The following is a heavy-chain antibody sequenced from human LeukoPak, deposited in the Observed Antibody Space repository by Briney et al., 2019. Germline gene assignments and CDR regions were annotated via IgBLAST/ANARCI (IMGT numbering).Heavy chain of an antibody. CDR3: ARDSGSYDLDY. Sequence: PSETLSLTCTVSGGSISSHYWSWIRQPAGKGLEWIGRIYASGTTNYNPSLKSRVTMSVDTSKNQFPLKLSSVTAADTAVYYCARDSGSYDLDYWGQGTLVTVSS. CDR1: GGSISSHY. V-gene: IGHV4-4*07. CDR2: IYASGTT. D-gene: IGHD1-26*01. J-gene: IGHJ4*02.